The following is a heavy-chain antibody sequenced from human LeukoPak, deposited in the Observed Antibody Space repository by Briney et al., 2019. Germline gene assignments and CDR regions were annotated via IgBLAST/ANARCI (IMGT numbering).Heavy chain of an antibody. CDR3: ARGVYIAAAQYGY. CDR1: GGAISSYY. V-gene: IGHV4-59*01. J-gene: IGHJ4*02. D-gene: IGHD6-13*01. Sequence: SETLSLTCTVSGGAISSYYWSWIRQPPGKGLEWIGYIYYSGTTNYNPSLKSRVTISVDTSKNQFSLKLNSVTAADTAVYYCARGVYIAAAQYGYWGQGTLVTVSS. CDR2: IYYSGTT.